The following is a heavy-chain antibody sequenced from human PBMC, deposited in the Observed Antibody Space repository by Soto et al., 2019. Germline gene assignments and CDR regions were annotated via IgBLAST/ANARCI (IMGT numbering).Heavy chain of an antibody. D-gene: IGHD2-2*01. J-gene: IGHJ1*01. Sequence: EVQLLESGGGLVQPGGSLRLSCAASGFTFSSYAMSWVRQAPGKGLEWVSAISGSGGSTYYADSVNGRFTISRDNSKNTLYLQMNSLKAEDTAVYYCANADRIVVEPAATFQHWGQGTLVTVSS. CDR2: ISGSGGST. CDR1: GFTFSSYA. V-gene: IGHV3-23*01. CDR3: ANADRIVVEPAATFQH.